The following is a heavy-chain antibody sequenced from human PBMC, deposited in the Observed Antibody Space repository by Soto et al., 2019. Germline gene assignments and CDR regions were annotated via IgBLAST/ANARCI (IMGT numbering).Heavy chain of an antibody. CDR1: GYTFTGYY. CDR3: ATVGPRDPVFDY. CDR2: INPNSGGT. V-gene: IGHV1-2*02. D-gene: IGHD3-16*01. J-gene: IGHJ4*02. Sequence: GASLKVSCKASGYTFTGYYMHWVRQAPGQGLEWMGWINPNSGGTNYAQKFQGRVTMTEDTSTDTAYMELSSLRSEDTAVYYCATVGPRDPVFDYWGQGTLVTVSS.